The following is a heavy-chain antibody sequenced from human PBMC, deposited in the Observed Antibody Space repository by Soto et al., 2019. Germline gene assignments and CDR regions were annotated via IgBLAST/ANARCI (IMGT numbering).Heavy chain of an antibody. CDR1: GCTFSIYR. CDR3: AKGVQDEVVTGKEYFES. V-gene: IGHV3-23*01. CDR2: VSASGVDT. D-gene: IGHD3-9*01. Sequence: PGGSLRLSFASCGCTFSIYRLPGSSKAQGKGLEWVSSVSASGVDTDYADPVKGRVTISRDNSKNTLYLQMNRLRADDTAVYYCAKGVQDEVVTGKEYFESWGQGTLVTVSS. J-gene: IGHJ1*01.